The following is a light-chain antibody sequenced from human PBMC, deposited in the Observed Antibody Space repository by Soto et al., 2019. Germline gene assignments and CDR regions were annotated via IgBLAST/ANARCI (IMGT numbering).Light chain of an antibody. V-gene: IGLV1-44*01. CDR2: NTN. CDR3: ATWDGSLSGVV. J-gene: IGLJ3*02. CDR1: ISNIGSKT. Sequence: QSVLTQPPSASGTPGQRVTISCSGSISNIGSKTVNWYQQLPGTAPKLLIYNTNQRPSGVPDRFSGSTSGTSASLAINGLQSEDEADYYCATWDGSLSGVVFGGRTKLTVL.